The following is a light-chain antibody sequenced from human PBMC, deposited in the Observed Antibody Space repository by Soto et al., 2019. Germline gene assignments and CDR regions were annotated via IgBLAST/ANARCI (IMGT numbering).Light chain of an antibody. CDR1: QSVNIY. V-gene: IGKV3D-15*01. CDR3: QQYDDWLRLT. J-gene: IGKJ4*01. CDR2: GAT. Sequence: EIVMMQSPATLSVSPGERATLSCRASQSVNIYLAWYQQKPGQAPRLLIFGATYRATGIPARFSGSGSGTEFNLTISSLQSEDFGVYFCQQYDDWLRLTFGGGTKVDIK.